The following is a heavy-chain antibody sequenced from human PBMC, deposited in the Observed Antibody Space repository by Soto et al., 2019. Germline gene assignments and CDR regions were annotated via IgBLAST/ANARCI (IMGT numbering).Heavy chain of an antibody. CDR1: GYTFTSYA. D-gene: IGHD3-3*01. V-gene: IGHV1-3*01. CDR2: INAGNGKT. Sequence: ASVKVSCKASGYTFTSYAMHWVRQAPGQRLEWMGWINAGNGKTKYSQKFQGRVTMTTETSTTTSYMELRNLTSDDTAVYFCARDWRGAEGFDPWGQGTLVTVSS. J-gene: IGHJ5*02. CDR3: ARDWRGAEGFDP.